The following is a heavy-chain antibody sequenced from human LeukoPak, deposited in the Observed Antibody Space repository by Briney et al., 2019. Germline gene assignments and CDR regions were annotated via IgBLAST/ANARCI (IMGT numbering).Heavy chain of an antibody. CDR1: GGSISSYY. Sequence: PSETLSLTCTVSGGSISSYYWSWIRQPPGKGLEWIGYIYYSGSSNYSPSLMSRVTISVETSKNQFSLKLSSVTAADTAVYYCARHWRVGIMVRAPFDYWGQGTLVTVSS. CDR2: IYYSGSS. CDR3: ARHWRVGIMVRAPFDY. V-gene: IGHV4-59*08. J-gene: IGHJ4*02. D-gene: IGHD3-10*01.